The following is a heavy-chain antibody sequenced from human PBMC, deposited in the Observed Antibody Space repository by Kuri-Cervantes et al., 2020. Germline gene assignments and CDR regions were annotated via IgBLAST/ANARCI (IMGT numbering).Heavy chain of an antibody. CDR1: GDSVSSNSAA. CDR3: ARHSSSWYGEMATMEARRQRYGMDV. D-gene: IGHD6-13*01. CDR2: TYYRSKWYN. Sequence: SQTLSLTCAISGDSVSSNSAAWNWIRQSPSRGLEWLGRTYYRSKWYNDYAVSVKSRITINPDTSKNQFSLQLNSVTPEDTAVYYCARHSSSWYGEMATMEARRQRYGMDVWGQGTTVTVSS. J-gene: IGHJ6*02. V-gene: IGHV6-1*01.